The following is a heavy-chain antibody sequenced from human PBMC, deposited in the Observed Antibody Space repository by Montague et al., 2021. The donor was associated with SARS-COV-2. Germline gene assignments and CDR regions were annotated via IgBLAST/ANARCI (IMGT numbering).Heavy chain of an antibody. CDR1: GFTFNNYA. Sequence: SLRLSCAASGFTFNNYAMHWVRQAPGKGLEWVAIIPYDGSNKYYADSVKGRFPISRDNSKNTLYLQMNSLRAEDTAVYYCVRASLIKARIAVAGTTVYWGQGTLVTISS. CDR3: VRASLIKARIAVAGTTVY. J-gene: IGHJ4*02. V-gene: IGHV3-30-3*01. CDR2: IPYDGSNK. D-gene: IGHD6-19*01.